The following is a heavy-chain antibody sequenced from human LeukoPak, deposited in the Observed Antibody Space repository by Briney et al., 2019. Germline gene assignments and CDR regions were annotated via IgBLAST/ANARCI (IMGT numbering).Heavy chain of an antibody. D-gene: IGHD5-18*01. V-gene: IGHV3-53*05. CDR3: ARDWKQLWLT. J-gene: IGHJ5*02. Sequence: GGSLRLSCAVSGFIVSSNYMTWVRQAPGKGLEWVSIIYSDGSTYYADSVRGRFTISRDNSKNTLYLQMNSLRAEDTAVYYCARDWKQLWLTWGQGTLVTVSS. CDR1: GFIVSSNY. CDR2: IYSDGST.